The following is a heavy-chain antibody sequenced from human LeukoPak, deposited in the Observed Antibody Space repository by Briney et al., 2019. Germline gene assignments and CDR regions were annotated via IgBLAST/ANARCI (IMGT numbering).Heavy chain of an antibody. CDR2: ISYDGSNK. Sequence: GGSLRLSCAASGFTFSSYGMHWVRQAPGKGLEWVAVISYDGSNKYYADSVKGRFTISRDNSKNTVYLQMNSLRAEDTAVYYCAKAPLGATTWYLAFDIWGQGTMVTVSS. V-gene: IGHV3-30*18. D-gene: IGHD6-13*01. J-gene: IGHJ3*02. CDR3: AKAPLGATTWYLAFDI. CDR1: GFTFSSYG.